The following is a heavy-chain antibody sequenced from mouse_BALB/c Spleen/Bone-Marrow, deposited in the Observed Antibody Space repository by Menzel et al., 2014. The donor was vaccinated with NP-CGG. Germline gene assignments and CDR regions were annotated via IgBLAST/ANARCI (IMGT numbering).Heavy chain of an antibody. J-gene: IGHJ2*01. V-gene: IGHV1S130*01. CDR2: IHPNSGNT. CDR1: GYTFTSSW. Sequence: QVQLKDSGSVLVRPGASVKLSCKASGYTFTSSWMHWAKQRPGQGLEWIGEIHPNSGNTNYNEKFKGKATLTVDTSSSTAYVDLSSLTSEDSAVYYCARGDKGDYFDYWGQGTTLTVSS. CDR3: ARGDKGDYFDY.